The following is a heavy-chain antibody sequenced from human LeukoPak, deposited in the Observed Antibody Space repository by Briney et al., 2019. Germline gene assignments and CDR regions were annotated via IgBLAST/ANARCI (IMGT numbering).Heavy chain of an antibody. Sequence: SETLSLTCAVYGDSFSDFYWSWIRQPPGKGLEWIGEINRGGSTNYNPSLKSRVTISLDTSVNQFFLRLSPVTAADAGVYYCARERASNNYNNWFDPWGQGTLVTVSS. CDR1: GDSFSDFY. V-gene: IGHV4-34*01. CDR2: INRGGST. J-gene: IGHJ5*02. D-gene: IGHD4-11*01. CDR3: ARERASNNYNNWFDP.